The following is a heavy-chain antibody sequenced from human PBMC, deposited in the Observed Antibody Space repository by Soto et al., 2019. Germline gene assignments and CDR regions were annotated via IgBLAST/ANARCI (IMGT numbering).Heavy chain of an antibody. Sequence: ASVKVSCKASGGTFSSYTISWVRQAPGQGLEWMGRIIPILGIANYAQKFQGRVTITADKSTSTAYMELSSLRSEDTAVYYCARTACSSTSCSPHYYYMDVWGKGTTVTVSS. CDR2: IIPILGIA. V-gene: IGHV1-69*02. CDR3: ARTACSSTSCSPHYYYMDV. J-gene: IGHJ6*03. D-gene: IGHD2-2*01. CDR1: GGTFSSYT.